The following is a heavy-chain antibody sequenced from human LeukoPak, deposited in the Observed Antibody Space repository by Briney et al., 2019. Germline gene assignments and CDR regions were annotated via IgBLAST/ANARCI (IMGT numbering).Heavy chain of an antibody. D-gene: IGHD3-22*01. V-gene: IGHV3-21*03. J-gene: IGHJ4*02. CDR1: GFTFSTYS. CDR2: ISTTSSYI. Sequence: GGSLRLSCAASGFTFSTYSMNWVRQAPGKGLEWVSSISTTSSYIYYADSLKGRVTISRDNAKNSLFLQMNSLKTEDTAVYYCTTGKVLDNYYYDSSGYTYYFDYWGQGTLVTVSS. CDR3: TTGKVLDNYYYDSSGYTYYFDY.